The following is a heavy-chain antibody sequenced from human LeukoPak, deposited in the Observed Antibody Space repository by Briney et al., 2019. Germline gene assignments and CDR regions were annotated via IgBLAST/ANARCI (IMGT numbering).Heavy chain of an antibody. J-gene: IGHJ5*02. CDR3: AKDPISSGYYLISAWFDP. Sequence: GSLVLSCAASGFTFSSYAMSWVRQAPGKGLEWVSAISGSGGSTYYADSVKDRFTISRDNSKNTLYLQMNSLRAEDTAVYYCAKDPISSGYYLISAWFDPWGQGTLVTVSS. D-gene: IGHD3-22*01. CDR1: GFTFSSYA. CDR2: ISGSGGST. V-gene: IGHV3-23*01.